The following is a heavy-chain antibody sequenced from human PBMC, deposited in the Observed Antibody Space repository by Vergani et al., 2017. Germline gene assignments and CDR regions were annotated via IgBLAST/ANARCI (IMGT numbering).Heavy chain of an antibody. V-gene: IGHV5-10-1*01. D-gene: IGHD6-6*01. Sequence: EVQLVQSGAEVKKPGESLKISCKGSGYSFTSYWISWVRQMPGKGLEWMGRIDPSDSYTNYSPSFQGHVTISADKSISTAYLQWSSLKASDTAMYYCARVPYCSSSRLAVWFDPWGQGTLVTVSS. CDR2: IDPSDSYT. CDR1: GYSFTSYW. CDR3: ARVPYCSSSRLAVWFDP. J-gene: IGHJ5*02.